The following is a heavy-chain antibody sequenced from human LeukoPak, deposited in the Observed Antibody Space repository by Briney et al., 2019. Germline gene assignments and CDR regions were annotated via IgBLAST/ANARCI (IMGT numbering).Heavy chain of an antibody. CDR3: AKDRAFGSSWYRFDY. CDR1: GFTFSSCG. CDR2: IRYDGSNK. J-gene: IGHJ4*02. D-gene: IGHD6-13*01. Sequence: PGGSLRLSCAASGFTFSSCGMHWVRQAPGKGLEWVAFIRYDGSNKYYADSVKGRFTISRDNSKNTLYLQMNSLRAEDTAVYYCAKDRAFGSSWYRFDYWGQGTLVTVSS. V-gene: IGHV3-30*02.